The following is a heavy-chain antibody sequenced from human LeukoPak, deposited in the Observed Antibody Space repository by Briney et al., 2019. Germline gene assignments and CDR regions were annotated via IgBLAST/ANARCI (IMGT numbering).Heavy chain of an antibody. CDR3: SRTGAGSHPYNCFDP. J-gene: IGHJ5*02. Sequence: GASVKVSCKASGYTFTNYYMHWVRQAPGQGLEWMGIINLSDSSTTYAQKFQGRVTMTRDTSTSTVYMKLSSLRSEDTAVYYCSRTGAGSHPYNCFDPWGRGTLVTVSS. V-gene: IGHV1-46*01. CDR2: INLSDSST. CDR1: GYTFTNYY. D-gene: IGHD6-19*01.